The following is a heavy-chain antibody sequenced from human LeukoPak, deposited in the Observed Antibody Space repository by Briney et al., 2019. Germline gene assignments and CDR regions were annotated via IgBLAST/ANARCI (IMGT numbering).Heavy chain of an antibody. V-gene: IGHV4-59*06. Sequence: SETLSLTCSVSGGSISTYYYSWIRQHPGKGLEWIGYIYYSGSTYYNPSLKSRVTISVDTSKNQFSLKLSSVTAADTAVYYCAREEWVSIAVAATFDYWGQGTLVTVSS. CDR2: IYYSGST. D-gene: IGHD6-19*01. J-gene: IGHJ4*02. CDR1: GGSISTYYYS. CDR3: AREEWVSIAVAATFDY.